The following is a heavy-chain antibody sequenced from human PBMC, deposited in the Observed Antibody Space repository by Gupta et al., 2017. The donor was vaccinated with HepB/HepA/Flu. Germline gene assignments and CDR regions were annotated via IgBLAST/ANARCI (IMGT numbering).Heavy chain of an antibody. CDR3: ARLPSFYYGMDV. Sequence: EVQLVESGGGLVQPGGSLRFSCAASGFTFNNYDMNWVRQAPGKGLEWVSYIDSSGSTKYYADSVKGRFTISRDNAKNSRYLQMNSLRAEDTAVYYCARLPSFYYGMDVWGQGTTVTVSS. V-gene: IGHV3-48*03. J-gene: IGHJ6*02. CDR1: GFTFNNYD. CDR2: IDSSGSTK.